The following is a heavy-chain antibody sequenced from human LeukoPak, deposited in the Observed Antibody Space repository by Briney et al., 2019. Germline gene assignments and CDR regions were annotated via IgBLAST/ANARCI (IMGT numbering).Heavy chain of an antibody. V-gene: IGHV3-21*01. Sequence: PGGSLRLSCAASGFTFSSYSMNWVRQAPGKGLEWVSSISSSSSYIYYADSVKGRFTISRDNAKNSPYLQMNSLRAEDTAVYYCARIAAAGTRLVFYMDVWGKGTTVTVSS. J-gene: IGHJ6*03. CDR1: GFTFSSYS. D-gene: IGHD6-13*01. CDR3: ARIAAAGTRLVFYMDV. CDR2: ISSSSSYI.